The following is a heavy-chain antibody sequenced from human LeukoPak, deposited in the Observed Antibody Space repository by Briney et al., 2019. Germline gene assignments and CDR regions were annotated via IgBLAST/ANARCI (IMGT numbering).Heavy chain of an antibody. CDR1: GGSISTNY. J-gene: IGHJ1*01. V-gene: IGHV4-4*07. D-gene: IGHD5-12*01. CDR3: ARGGPDLAREYFQY. Sequence: SETLSLTRTVSGGSISTNYWNWIRQPAGKGLEWIGRIYVTGTTYYNPSLKSRLTMSVDASRNQFFLNLSSVTAADTAVYYCARGGPDLAREYFQYWGQGTLVTVS. CDR2: IYVTGTT.